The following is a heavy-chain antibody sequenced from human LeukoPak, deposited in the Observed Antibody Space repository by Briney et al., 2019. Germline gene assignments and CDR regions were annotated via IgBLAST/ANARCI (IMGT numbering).Heavy chain of an antibody. V-gene: IGHV3-30*03. CDR1: GFTFDDYA. CDR3: AREQMGPNGYYYGMDV. CDR2: ISYDGSNK. J-gene: IGHJ6*02. Sequence: GRSLRLSCAASGFTFDDYAMHWVRQAPGKGLEWVAVISYDGSNKNYADSVKGRFSISRDNSKNTLYLQMDSLRGDDTAVFYCAREQMGPNGYYYGMDVWGQGTTVTVS. D-gene: IGHD2-8*01.